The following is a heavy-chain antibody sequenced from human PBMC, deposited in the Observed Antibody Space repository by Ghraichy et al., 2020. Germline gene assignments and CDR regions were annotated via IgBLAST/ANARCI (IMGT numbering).Heavy chain of an antibody. Sequence: GGSLRLSCAASGFTFNTYGMHWVRQAPGKGLEWVAVISHDGDTKYYADSVKGRFTLSRDNSKNTLYLQMVSLRVEDTALYYCARGHTNGWYVSDYWGQGALVTVSS. CDR1: GFTFNTYG. CDR3: ARGHTNGWYVSDY. J-gene: IGHJ4*02. D-gene: IGHD6-19*01. V-gene: IGHV3-30*03. CDR2: ISHDGDTK.